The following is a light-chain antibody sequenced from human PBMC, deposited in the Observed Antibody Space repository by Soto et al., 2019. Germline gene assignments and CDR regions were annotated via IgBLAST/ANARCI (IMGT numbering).Light chain of an antibody. J-gene: IGKJ2*01. CDR3: QQSYSTPYT. V-gene: IGKV1-39*01. Sequence: DIQMTQAPSSLSASVGDSVTITCRASQSISSYLNWYQQKPGKAPKLLIYAASSLQSGVASRFSGGGSGTDCTLTISRLQPEDVATYYCQQSYSTPYTFGQGTKLEIK. CDR2: AAS. CDR1: QSISSY.